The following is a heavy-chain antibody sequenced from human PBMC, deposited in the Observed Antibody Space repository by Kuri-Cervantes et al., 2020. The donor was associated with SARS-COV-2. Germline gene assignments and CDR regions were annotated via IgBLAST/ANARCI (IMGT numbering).Heavy chain of an antibody. CDR2: IRGKAYGGTT. V-gene: IGHV3-49*04. D-gene: IGHD3-3*01. J-gene: IGHJ4*02. CDR3: TRDDFWSGYSDY. Sequence: GGSLRLSCTASGFTFGDYAMSWVRQVPGKGLEWVGFIRGKAYGGTTEYAASVKGRFTISRDDSKSIAYLQMNSLKTEDTAVYYYTRDDFWSGYSDYWGQGTLVTVSS. CDR1: GFTFGDYA.